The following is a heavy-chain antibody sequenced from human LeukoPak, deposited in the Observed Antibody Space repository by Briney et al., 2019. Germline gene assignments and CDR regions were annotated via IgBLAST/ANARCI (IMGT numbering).Heavy chain of an antibody. V-gene: IGHV3-15*01. D-gene: IGHD3-22*01. CDR3: TTTPQVIVEVANDAFDV. CDR1: RFRFYNTW. J-gene: IGHJ3*01. Sequence: GSLRLSCAASRFRFYNTWMSWVRQAPGKGLEWVGRIKSITDGGTTDYTGPVKGRFTISRDDSKNTLYLQMDSLNTEDTGVYYCTTTPQVIVEVANDAFDVWGQGTKVSVSP. CDR2: IKSITDGGTT.